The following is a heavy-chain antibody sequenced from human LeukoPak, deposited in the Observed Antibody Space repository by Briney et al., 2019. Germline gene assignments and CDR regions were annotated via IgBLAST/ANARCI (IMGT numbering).Heavy chain of an antibody. CDR1: GFTFSSSA. J-gene: IGHJ4*02. V-gene: IGHV3-9*03. D-gene: IGHD6-19*01. Sequence: SLRLSCAASGFTFSSSAMHWVRQAPGKGLEWVSGISWNSGSIGYADSVKGRFTISRDNAKNSLYLQMNSLRAEDMALYYCATSSGWGQGYFDYWGQRTLVTVS. CDR3: ATSSGWGQGYFDY. CDR2: ISWNSGSI.